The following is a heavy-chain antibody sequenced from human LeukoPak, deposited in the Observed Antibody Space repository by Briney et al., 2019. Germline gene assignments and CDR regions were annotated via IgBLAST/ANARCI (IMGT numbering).Heavy chain of an antibody. D-gene: IGHD2-15*01. V-gene: IGHV4-34*01. CDR1: GESFSAYF. CDR2: INHRGSS. Sequence: SETLSLTCAVYGESFSAYFWNCIRQAPGKPLEYIGEINHRGSSHYNPSLKTRVTLSVDTSKNQFSLKLTSVTAADTAGYFCARGSSFDGYCSAGACDAGYYDSWGQGTPVTVSS. CDR3: ARGSSFDGYCSAGACDAGYYDS. J-gene: IGHJ4*02.